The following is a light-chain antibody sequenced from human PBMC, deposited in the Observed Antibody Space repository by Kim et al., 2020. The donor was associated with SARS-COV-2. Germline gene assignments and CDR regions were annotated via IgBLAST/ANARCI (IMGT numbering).Light chain of an antibody. J-gene: IGLJ2*01. CDR1: SSNIGSNI. CDR2: NNN. Sequence: ELTQPPSASGTPGQRVTISCSGSSSNIGSNIVNWYQQLPGTAPELLIYNNNQRPSGVPDRFSGSKSGTSASLAISGLQSEDEADYYCAAWDDSLNGPVFGGGTQLTVL. CDR3: AAWDDSLNGPV. V-gene: IGLV1-44*01.